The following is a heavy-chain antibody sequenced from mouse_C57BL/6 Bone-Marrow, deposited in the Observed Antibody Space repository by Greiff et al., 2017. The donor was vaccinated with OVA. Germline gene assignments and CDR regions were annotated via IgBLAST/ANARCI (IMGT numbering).Heavy chain of an antibody. CDR3: AREGRLLRFYAVGC. CDR2: INPNNGGT. J-gene: IGHJ4*01. Sequence: EVQLQQSGPELVKPGASVKISCKASGYTFTDYYMNWVKQSHGKSLEWIGDINPNNGGTSYNQKFKGKATLTVDKSSSTAYMELRSLTSEDSAVYYCAREGRLLRFYAVGCRGQTATVPVST. CDR1: GYTFTDYY. D-gene: IGHD1-1*01. V-gene: IGHV1-26*01.